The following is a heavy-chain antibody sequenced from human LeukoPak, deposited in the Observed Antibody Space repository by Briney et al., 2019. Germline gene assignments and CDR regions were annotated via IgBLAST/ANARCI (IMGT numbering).Heavy chain of an antibody. V-gene: IGHV3-23*01. CDR1: GFTFSSYG. CDR2: ISGSGGST. J-gene: IGHJ5*02. CDR3: AKGSCSSTSCYIPSGFDP. Sequence: GGSLRLSCAASGFTFSSYGMSWVRQAPGKGLEWVSAISGSGGSTYYADSVKGRFTISRDNSKNTLYLQMNSLRAEDTAVYYCAKGSCSSTSCYIPSGFDPWGQGTLVTVSS. D-gene: IGHD2-2*02.